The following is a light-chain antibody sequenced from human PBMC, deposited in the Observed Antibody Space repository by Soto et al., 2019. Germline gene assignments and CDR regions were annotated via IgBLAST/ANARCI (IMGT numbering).Light chain of an antibody. CDR1: SSDVGGYNY. CDR3: GSYTTSNTRQIV. J-gene: IGLJ1*01. V-gene: IGLV2-14*03. CDR2: DVS. Sequence: QSALTQPASVSGSPGQSITISCTGTSSDVGGYNYVSWYKHHPGKAPKLMIYDVSNRPSGVSTRFSGSKSCNTASLPISGLPPGNEADYYCGSYTTSNTRQIVFGTGTKLTV.